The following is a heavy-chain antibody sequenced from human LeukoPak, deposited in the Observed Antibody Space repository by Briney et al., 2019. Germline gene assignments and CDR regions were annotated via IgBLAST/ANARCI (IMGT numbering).Heavy chain of an antibody. V-gene: IGHV4-38-2*02. CDR1: GYSISSGYY. D-gene: IGHD3-10*01. J-gene: IGHJ4*02. CDR2: IYHSGST. Sequence: SETLSLTCTVSGYSISSGYYWGWIRQPPGKGLEWIGSIYHSGSTYYNPSLKSRVTISVDTSKNQFSLKLSSVTAADTAVYYCARAPPHYGSGSYYKYWGQGTLVTVSS. CDR3: ARAPPHYGSGSYYKY.